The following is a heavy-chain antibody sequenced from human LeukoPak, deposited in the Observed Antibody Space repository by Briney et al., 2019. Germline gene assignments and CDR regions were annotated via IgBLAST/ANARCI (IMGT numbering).Heavy chain of an antibody. D-gene: IGHD1-1*01. CDR1: GGSFSGYY. V-gene: IGHV4-34*01. CDR2: INHSGST. Sequence: SETLSLTCAVYGGSFSGYYWSWIRQPPGKGLEWIGEINHSGSTNYNPSLKSRVTISVDTSKNQFSLKLSSVTAADTAVYYCARRRVREFDYWGQGTLVTVSS. J-gene: IGHJ4*02. CDR3: ARRRVREFDY.